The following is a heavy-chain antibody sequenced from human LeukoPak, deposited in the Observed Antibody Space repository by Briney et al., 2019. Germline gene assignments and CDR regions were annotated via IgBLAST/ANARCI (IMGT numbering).Heavy chain of an antibody. CDR1: GFTVSSNY. J-gene: IGHJ4*02. D-gene: IGHD3-3*01. Sequence: GGSLRLSCAASGFTVSSNYMSWVRQAPGKGLEWVSVIYSGGSTYYADSVKGRFTISRDNSKNTLYLQMNSLRAEDTAVYFCAVALRFLEYLVYWGQGTLVTVSS. V-gene: IGHV3-66*02. CDR2: IYSGGST. CDR3: AVALRFLEYLVY.